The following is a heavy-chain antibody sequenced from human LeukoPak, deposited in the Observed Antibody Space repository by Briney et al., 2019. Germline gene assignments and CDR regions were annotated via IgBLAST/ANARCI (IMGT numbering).Heavy chain of an antibody. CDR1: GYSISSGYY. J-gene: IGHJ4*02. CDR2: IYHSGRT. Sequence: PSETLSLTCTVSGYSISSGYYWGWIRQPPGKGLEWIGSIYHSGRTFYNPSLKSRVTISVDTSKNQFSLKLSSVTAADTAVYYCARHYYIRSFDYWGQGTLVTVSS. V-gene: IGHV4-38-2*02. CDR3: ARHYYIRSFDY. D-gene: IGHD3-10*02.